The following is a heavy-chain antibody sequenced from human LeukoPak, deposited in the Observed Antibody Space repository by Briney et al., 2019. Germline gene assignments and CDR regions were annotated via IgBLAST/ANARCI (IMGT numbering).Heavy chain of an antibody. J-gene: IGHJ2*01. CDR3: ARSYYDSSGYYGYFDL. CDR2: IYTSGST. D-gene: IGHD3-22*01. CDR1: GGSISSYY. Sequence: SETLSLTCTVSGGSISSYYWSWIRQPAGKGLEWIGRIYTSGSTNYNPSLKSRVTMSVDTSKNQFSLKLSSVTAADTAVYYCARSYYDSSGYYGYFDLWGRGTLVTVSS. V-gene: IGHV4-4*07.